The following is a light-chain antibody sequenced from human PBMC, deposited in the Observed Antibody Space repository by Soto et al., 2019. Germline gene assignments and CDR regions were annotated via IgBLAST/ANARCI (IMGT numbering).Light chain of an antibody. CDR1: SSNIGAGYD. J-gene: IGLJ2*01. Sequence: QSVLTQPPSVSGAPGQRVTISCTGSSSNIGAGYDVHWYQQLPGTAPKLLIYGNSNRPSGVPDRFSGSKSGTSASLAITGIQAEDEDDSYCSSYDSSLSGYVVFGGGTKLTVL. V-gene: IGLV1-40*01. CDR2: GNS. CDR3: SSYDSSLSGYVV.